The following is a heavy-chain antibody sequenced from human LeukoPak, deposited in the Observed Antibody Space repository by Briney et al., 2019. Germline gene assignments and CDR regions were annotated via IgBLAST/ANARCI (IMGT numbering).Heavy chain of an antibody. CDR3: ARGPRGTMVRGVK. V-gene: IGHV4-39*07. J-gene: IGHJ4*02. CDR1: GGSISSSSYY. D-gene: IGHD3-10*01. CDR2: IYYSGST. Sequence: SETLSLTCTVSGGSISSSSYYWGWIRQPPGKGLEWIGSIYYSGSTYYNPSLKSRVTISVDTSKNQFSLKLSSVTAADTAVYYCARGPRGTMVRGVKWGQGTLVTVSS.